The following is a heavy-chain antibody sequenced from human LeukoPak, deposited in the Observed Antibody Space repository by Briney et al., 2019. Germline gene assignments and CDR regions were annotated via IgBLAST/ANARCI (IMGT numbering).Heavy chain of an antibody. CDR3: VREGEGPLSKDFDY. J-gene: IGHJ4*02. CDR2: IGPHSTFT. Sequence: ASMKVSCKSSGFTFTDHYIHWVRRGPGQGLEWMGYIGPHSTFTSSPQEFQGRVTMTRDASMSTAYMELTRLTSDDTAVYYCVREGEGPLSKDFDYWGQGTLVTVSS. CDR1: GFTFTDHY. V-gene: IGHV1-2*02. D-gene: IGHD2/OR15-2a*01.